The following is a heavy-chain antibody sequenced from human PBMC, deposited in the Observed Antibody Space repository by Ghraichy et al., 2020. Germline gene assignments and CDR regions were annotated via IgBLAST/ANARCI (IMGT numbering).Heavy chain of an antibody. CDR1: GYTFTDYY. CDR2: INPNSGGT. J-gene: IGHJ4*02. D-gene: IGHD7-27*01. Sequence: ASVKVSCKASGYTFTDYYMHWVRQAPGQGLEWMGWINPNSGGTNYVQKFQDRVIMTRDTSSSTAYMELSRLRSDDTAVYYCARWDWGGLDDSWGQGTLVTVSS. CDR3: ARWDWGGLDDS. V-gene: IGHV1-2*02.